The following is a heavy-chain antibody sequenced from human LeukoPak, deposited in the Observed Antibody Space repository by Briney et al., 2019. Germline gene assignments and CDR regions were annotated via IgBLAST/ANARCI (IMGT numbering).Heavy chain of an antibody. CDR2: IYPGDSDT. Sequence: GESLKISCKGSGYSFTTYWIGWLRQMPGKGLEWMGIIYPGDSDTRYSPSFQGQVTISADKSISTAYLQWSSLKASDTAMYYCARRLYSSGWYQIDYWGQGTLVTVSS. CDR1: GYSFTTYW. V-gene: IGHV5-51*01. CDR3: ARRLYSSGWYQIDY. D-gene: IGHD6-19*01. J-gene: IGHJ4*02.